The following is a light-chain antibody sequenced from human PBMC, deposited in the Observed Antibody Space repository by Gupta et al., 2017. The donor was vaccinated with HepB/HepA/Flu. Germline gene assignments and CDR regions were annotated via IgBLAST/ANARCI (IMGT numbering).Light chain of an antibody. CDR3: QQYDNSPFS. V-gene: IGKV3-20*01. Sequence: EIVLTQSPGTLSLSPGQRVSLSCRASQTVRYRYLAWYQQKPGQTPRLLIYGASNRATGVPDRFIGSGSGTDFTLTISRLEPEDFAVYYCQQYDNSPFSFGQGTKLEIK. CDR2: GAS. J-gene: IGKJ2*01. CDR1: QTVRYRY.